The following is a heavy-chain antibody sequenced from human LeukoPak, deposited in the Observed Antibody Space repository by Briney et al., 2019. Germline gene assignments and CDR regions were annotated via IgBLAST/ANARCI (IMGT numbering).Heavy chain of an antibody. V-gene: IGHV1-69*04. Sequence: GSSVKVSCKASGGTFSSYAISWVRQAPGQGLEWMGRIIPILGIANYAQKFQGRVTMTTDTSTSTAYMELRSLRSDDTAVYYCAREGDLFTVTFGLDVWGQGTTVTVSS. CDR3: AREGDLFTVTFGLDV. D-gene: IGHD4-17*01. CDR2: IIPILGIA. J-gene: IGHJ6*02. CDR1: GGTFSSYA.